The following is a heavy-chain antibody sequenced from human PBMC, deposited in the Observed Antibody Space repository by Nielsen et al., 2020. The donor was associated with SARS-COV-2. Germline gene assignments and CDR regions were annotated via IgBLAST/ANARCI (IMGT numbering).Heavy chain of an antibody. V-gene: IGHV1-2*06. CDR3: ASSDYDGPFDY. D-gene: IGHD3-16*01. Sequence: ASVKVSCKASGYTFTDYYIHWVRQAPGQGLEWMGRINPNSGDTSYALKFQGRVTVTRDTSISTAYMELSRLRSDDTAVYYCASSDYDGPFDYWGQGTLVTVSS. J-gene: IGHJ4*02. CDR2: INPNSGDT. CDR1: GYTFTDYY.